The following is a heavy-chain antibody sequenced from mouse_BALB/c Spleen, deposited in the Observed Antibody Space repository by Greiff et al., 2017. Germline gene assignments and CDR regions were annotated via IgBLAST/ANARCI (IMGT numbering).Heavy chain of an antibody. CDR1: GYTFSSYW. CDR3: AREQAITTVVPVAY. J-gene: IGHJ3*01. Sequence: QVQLQQSGAELMKPGASVKISCKATGYTFSSYWIEWVKQRPGHGLEWIGEILPGSGSTNYNEKFKGKATFTADTSSNTAYMQLSSLTSEDSAVYYGAREQAITTVVPVAYWGQGTLVTVSA. CDR2: ILPGSGST. D-gene: IGHD1-1*01. V-gene: IGHV1-9*01.